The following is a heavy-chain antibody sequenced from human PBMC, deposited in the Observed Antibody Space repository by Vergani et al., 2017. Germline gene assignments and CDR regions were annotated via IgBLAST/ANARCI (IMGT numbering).Heavy chain of an antibody. CDR1: GYTFRHFD. D-gene: IGHD2-8*01. Sequence: QVQLLQSGGGVVQPGGSLRLSCIGSGYTFRHFDMHWVRQAPGKGLAWVAFIRYDGSNPQYLDSVKGRFTISRDISKDTLFLQMNGVRAEDTCMYFCEKNGGRLYYYGVEVWGQGTTVTGSS. CDR2: IRYDGSNP. V-gene: IGHV3-30*02. J-gene: IGHJ6*02. CDR3: EKNGGRLYYYGVEV.